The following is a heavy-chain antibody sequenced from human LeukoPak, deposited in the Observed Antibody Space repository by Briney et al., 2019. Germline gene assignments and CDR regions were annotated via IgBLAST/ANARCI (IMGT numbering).Heavy chain of an antibody. CDR2: ISAYNGNT. J-gene: IGHJ6*02. D-gene: IGHD2-2*01. CDR3: ARDRADIVVVPAARDYYYHGMDV. V-gene: IGHV1-18*01. CDR1: GYTFTSYG. Sequence: ASVKVSCKASGYTFTSYGISWVRQAPGQGLEWMGWISAYNGNTNYAQKLQGRVTMTTDTSTSTAYMELRSLRPDDTAVYYCARDRADIVVVPAARDYYYHGMDVWGQGTTVTVSS.